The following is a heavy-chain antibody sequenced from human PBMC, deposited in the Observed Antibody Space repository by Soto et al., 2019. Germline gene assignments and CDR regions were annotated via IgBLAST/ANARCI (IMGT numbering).Heavy chain of an antibody. CDR2: INHSGST. V-gene: IGHV4-34*01. D-gene: IGHD6-19*01. Sequence: SETLSLTCAVSGGSFSGIYWSWIRQPPGKGLEWIGEINHSGSTNYNPSLKSRATISVDTSKDQFSLKLNSVTAADTAVYFCARKYSSGLDPWGQGTLVTVSS. CDR1: GGSFSGIY. CDR3: ARKYSSGLDP. J-gene: IGHJ5*02.